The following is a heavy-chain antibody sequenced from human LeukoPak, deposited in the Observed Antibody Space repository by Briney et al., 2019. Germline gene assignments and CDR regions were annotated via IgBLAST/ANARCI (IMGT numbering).Heavy chain of an antibody. D-gene: IGHD4-23*01. CDR3: AREHGGNYYYYYYMDV. CDR1: GDSISSYSGTYS. V-gene: IGHV4-61*02. J-gene: IGHJ6*03. Sequence: PSETLSLTCTVSGDSISSYSGTYSWNWIRQPAGKGLEWIGRISISGLTKYNPPLKSRVTMSVDPSKNQISLNLTSVTAADTAVYYCAREHGGNYYYYYYMDVWGKGTTVTISS. CDR2: ISISGLT.